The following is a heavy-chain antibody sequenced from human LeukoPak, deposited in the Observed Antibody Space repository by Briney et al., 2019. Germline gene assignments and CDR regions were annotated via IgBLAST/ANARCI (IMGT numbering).Heavy chain of an antibody. J-gene: IGHJ3*02. V-gene: IGHV3-23*01. CDR2: ISGSGGST. Sequence: GASLRLSCAASGFTFSSYAMSWVRQAPGKGLEWVSAISGSGGSTYYADSVKGRLTLSRDNSKNTLYMQMNSLRAEDTAVYYCAKFPGLKALHDAFDICGQGTMVTVSS. CDR3: AKFPGLKALHDAFDI. CDR1: GFTFSSYA. D-gene: IGHD1-14*01.